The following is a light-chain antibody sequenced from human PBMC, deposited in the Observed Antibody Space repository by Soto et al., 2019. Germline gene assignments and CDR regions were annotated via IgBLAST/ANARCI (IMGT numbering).Light chain of an antibody. J-gene: IGKJ4*01. CDR3: QQYGSSPCT. CDR1: QSVSSSY. V-gene: IGKV3-20*01. Sequence: EIVLTQSPGTLSLSPGERATLSCRASQSVSSSYLAWYQQKPGQAPRLLIYGASSRATGIPDRFSGSGSGTDFTLTISRLEPEYFAVYYCQQYGSSPCTFGGWTKVEIK. CDR2: GAS.